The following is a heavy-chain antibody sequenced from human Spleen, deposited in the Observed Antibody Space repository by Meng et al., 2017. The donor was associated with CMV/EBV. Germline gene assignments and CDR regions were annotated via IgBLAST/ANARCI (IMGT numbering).Heavy chain of an antibody. D-gene: IGHD5-18*01. CDR3: ARLDTTLAPDAFDL. Sequence: SETLSLTCTVSGDSISSVYYYWSWIRQPPGKGLEWLGFIFHSGNTFYSPSLKSRLTILVDTSKDQFSLKLSSVTAADTAVYYCARLDTTLAPDAFDLWGQGAMVTVSS. CDR1: GDSISSVYYY. V-gene: IGHV4-30-4*08. CDR2: IFHSGNT. J-gene: IGHJ3*01.